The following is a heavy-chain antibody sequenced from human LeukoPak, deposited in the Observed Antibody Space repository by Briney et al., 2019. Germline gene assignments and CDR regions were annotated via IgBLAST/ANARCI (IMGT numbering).Heavy chain of an antibody. CDR3: ARAALYYYGSGSYSGDL. Sequence: ASVKPSCNSSGSSFTSYGITWVRQAPGQGLERMGWSYGYNGNTKYAQIFQGRVTMITDTSTSTAYMELRSLRSDDTAVYYCARAALYYYGSGSYSGDLWGQGTMVTVSS. V-gene: IGHV1-18*01. J-gene: IGHJ3*01. CDR2: SYGYNGNT. D-gene: IGHD3-10*01. CDR1: GSSFTSYG.